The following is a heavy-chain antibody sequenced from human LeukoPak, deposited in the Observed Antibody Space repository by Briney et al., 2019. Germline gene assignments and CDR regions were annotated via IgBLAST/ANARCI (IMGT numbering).Heavy chain of an antibody. CDR3: ARVRWGIYYYMDV. Sequence: SETLSLTCAVYGGSFSGSYWSWIRQPPGKGLEWIGYIYYSGNTNYNPSLKSRVTISVDTSKNQFSLKLSSVTAADTAVYYCARVRWGIYYYMDVWGKGTTVTVSS. V-gene: IGHV4-59*01. CDR2: IYYSGNT. CDR1: GGSFSGSY. D-gene: IGHD2-8*02. J-gene: IGHJ6*03.